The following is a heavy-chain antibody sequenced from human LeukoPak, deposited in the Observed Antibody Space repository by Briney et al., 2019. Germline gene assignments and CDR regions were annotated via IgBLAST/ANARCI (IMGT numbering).Heavy chain of an antibody. CDR1: GGSISSGDYY. J-gene: IGHJ4*02. Sequence: SETLSLTCTVSGGSISSGDYYWSWIRQPPGKGLEWIGYIYYSGSTYYNPSLKSRVTISVDTSKNQFSLKLSSVTAADTAVYYCARALRYFDWLLSSYYFDYWGQGTLVTVSS. CDR2: IYYSGST. D-gene: IGHD3-9*01. V-gene: IGHV4-30-4*01. CDR3: ARALRYFDWLLSSYYFDY.